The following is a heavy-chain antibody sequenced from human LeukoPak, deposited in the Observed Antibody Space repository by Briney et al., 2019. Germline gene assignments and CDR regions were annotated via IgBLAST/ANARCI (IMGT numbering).Heavy chain of an antibody. J-gene: IGHJ3*02. D-gene: IGHD2-15*01. Sequence: GGSLRLSCAASGFTFSSYGMHWVRQAPGKGLEWVGVIWYDGSNKYYADSVKGRFTISRDNSKNTLYLQMNSLRAEDTAVYYCAREDRIVAFDIWGQGTMVTVSS. CDR3: AREDRIVAFDI. V-gene: IGHV3-33*01. CDR1: GFTFSSYG. CDR2: IWYDGSNK.